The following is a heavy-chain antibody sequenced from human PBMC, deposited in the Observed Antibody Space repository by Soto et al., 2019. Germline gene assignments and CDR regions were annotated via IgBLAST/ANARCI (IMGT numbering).Heavy chain of an antibody. J-gene: IGHJ4*02. CDR1: GFTFSSYA. D-gene: IGHD6-6*01. Sequence: GGSLRLSCAASGFTFSSYAMSWVRQAPGKGLEWVSAISGSGGSTYYADTVKGRFTISRDNSKNTLYLQMNSLRAEDKAVYYCAKEPYSSSSPTAIDYWGQGTLVTVSS. CDR3: AKEPYSSSSPTAIDY. V-gene: IGHV3-23*01. CDR2: ISGSGGST.